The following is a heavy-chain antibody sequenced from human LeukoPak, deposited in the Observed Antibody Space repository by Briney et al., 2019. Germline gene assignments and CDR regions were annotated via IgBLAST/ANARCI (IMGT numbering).Heavy chain of an antibody. D-gene: IGHD4-17*01. J-gene: IGHJ5*02. V-gene: IGHV4-30-2*01. CDR1: GGSISSGGYS. CDR3: ARFQGDYHNWFDP. CDR2: IYHRGST. Sequence: PSETLSLTCAVSGGSISSGGYSWSWIRQPPGKGLEWIGYIYHRGSTYYNPSLKSRVTISVDRSKNQFSLKLSSVTAADTAVYYCARFQGDYHNWFDPWGQGTLVTVSS.